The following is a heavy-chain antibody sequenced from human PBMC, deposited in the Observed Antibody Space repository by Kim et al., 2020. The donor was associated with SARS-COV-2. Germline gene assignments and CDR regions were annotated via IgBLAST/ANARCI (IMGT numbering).Heavy chain of an antibody. D-gene: IGHD1-26*01. Sequence: NPSLKSRVTISVDTSKNQFSLKLSSVTAADTAVYYCARLGGSYRWGAFDIWGQGTMVTVSS. V-gene: IGHV4-39*01. CDR3: ARLGGSYRWGAFDI. J-gene: IGHJ3*02.